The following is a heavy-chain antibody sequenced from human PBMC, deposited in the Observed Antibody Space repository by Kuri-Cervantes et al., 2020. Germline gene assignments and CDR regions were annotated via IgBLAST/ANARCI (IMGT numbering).Heavy chain of an antibody. Sequence: ASVKVSCKASGYTFTSYDINWVRQATGQGLEWMGWMNPNSGNTGYAQKFQGRVTMTRNTSISTAYMELRSLRSDDTAVYYCARDRRRGGIRDPCGYWGQGTLVTVSS. CDR3: ARDRRRGGIRDPCGY. CDR2: MNPNSGNT. D-gene: IGHD3-16*01. J-gene: IGHJ4*02. CDR1: GYTFTSYD. V-gene: IGHV1-8*01.